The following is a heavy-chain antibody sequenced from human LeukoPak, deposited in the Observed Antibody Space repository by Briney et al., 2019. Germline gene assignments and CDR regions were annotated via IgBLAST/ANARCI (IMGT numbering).Heavy chain of an antibody. CDR2: IYYSGST. D-gene: IGHD3-10*01. CDR1: GGSFSGYY. J-gene: IGHJ4*02. CDR3: ARHGSTALLWFGEPNAPLDY. V-gene: IGHV4-34*01. Sequence: SETLSLTCAVYGGSFSGYYWSWIRQPPGKGLEWIGSIYYSGSTYYNPSLKSRVTISVDTSKNQFSLKLSSVTAADTAVYYCARHGSTALLWFGEPNAPLDYWGQGTLVTVSS.